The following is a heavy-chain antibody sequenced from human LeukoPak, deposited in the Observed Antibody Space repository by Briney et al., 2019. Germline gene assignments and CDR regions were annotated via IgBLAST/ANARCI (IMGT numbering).Heavy chain of an antibody. CDR2: ITGSSNFI. D-gene: IGHD1-26*01. J-gene: IGHJ3*02. V-gene: IGHV3-21*04. CDR3: GKNRYSGSLSPFDI. Sequence: GGSLRLSCATSGFIFSTYSLNWVRQAPGKGLEWVSSITGSSNFIYYADSVKGRFTISRDNAKNSLFLQMNSLRAEDTAVYYCGKNRYSGSLSPFDIWGQGTMVTVSS. CDR1: GFIFSTYS.